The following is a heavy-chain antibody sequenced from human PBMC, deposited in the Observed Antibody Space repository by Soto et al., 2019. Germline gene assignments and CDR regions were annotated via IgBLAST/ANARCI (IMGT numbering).Heavy chain of an antibody. CDR1: GFTFSTYV. CDR2: ISVSGDYT. Sequence: EVQLLESGGGLIQPGGSLRLSCAASGFTFSTYVMNWVRQAPGKGLEWVSVISVSGDYTNYADSVKGRFTISRDNSKNTLYLQMSSLRAEDTAVYYCETLERHDQWGQGTLVTVSS. J-gene: IGHJ4*02. CDR3: ETLERHDQ. V-gene: IGHV3-23*01.